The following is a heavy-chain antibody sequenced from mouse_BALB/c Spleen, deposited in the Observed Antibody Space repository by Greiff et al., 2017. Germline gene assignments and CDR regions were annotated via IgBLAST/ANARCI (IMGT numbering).Heavy chain of an antibody. J-gene: IGHJ4*01. CDR1: GDSITSGY. CDR3: ARDSSGLYAMDY. V-gene: IGHV3-8*02. Sequence: EVQVVESGPSLVKPSQTLSLTCSVTGDSITSGYWNWIRKFPGNKLEYMGYISYSGSTYYNPSLKSRISITRDTSKNQYYLQLNSVTTEDTATYYCARDSSGLYAMDYWGQGTSVTVSS. D-gene: IGHD3-2*01. CDR2: ISYSGST.